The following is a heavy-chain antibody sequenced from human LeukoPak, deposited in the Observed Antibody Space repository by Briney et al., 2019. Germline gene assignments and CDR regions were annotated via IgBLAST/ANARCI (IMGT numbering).Heavy chain of an antibody. CDR3: ARGLYSGYDSLKNFDY. V-gene: IGHV1-2*02. Sequence: ASVKVSCKASGYTFTGYYMHWVRQAPGQGLEWMGWINPNSGGTNYAQKLQGRVTMTTDTSTSTAYMELRSLRSDDTAVYYCARGLYSGYDSLKNFDYWGQGTLVTVSS. CDR2: INPNSGGT. CDR1: GYTFTGYY. J-gene: IGHJ4*02. D-gene: IGHD5-12*01.